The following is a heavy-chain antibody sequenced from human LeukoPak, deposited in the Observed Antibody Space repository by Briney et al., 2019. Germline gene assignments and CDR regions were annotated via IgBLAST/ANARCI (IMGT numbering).Heavy chain of an antibody. Sequence: PGGSLRLSCAASGFTFSSYAMHWVRQAPGKGLEWVAVISYDGSNKYYADSVKGRFTISRDNSKNTLYLQMNSLRAEDTAVYYCAREGIAVAGIVFDYWGQGTLVTVSS. J-gene: IGHJ4*02. CDR3: AREGIAVAGIVFDY. CDR2: ISYDGSNK. D-gene: IGHD6-19*01. V-gene: IGHV3-30*01. CDR1: GFTFSSYA.